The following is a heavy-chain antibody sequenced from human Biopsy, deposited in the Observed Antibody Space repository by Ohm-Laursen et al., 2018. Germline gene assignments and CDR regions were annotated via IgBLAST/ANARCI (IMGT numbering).Heavy chain of an antibody. CDR3: ARGTNYYGSGRNRHWFDP. CDR1: NVSFSSFY. Sequence: SDTLSLTCAVYNVSFSSFYWSWIRQPPGKGLEWIGEISHTGSTNYNPPLKSRVFISVDTSKNQFSLKLSSVTAADTAVYYCARGTNYYGSGRNRHWFDPWGQGTQVTVSS. D-gene: IGHD3-10*01. J-gene: IGHJ5*02. V-gene: IGHV4-34*01. CDR2: ISHTGST.